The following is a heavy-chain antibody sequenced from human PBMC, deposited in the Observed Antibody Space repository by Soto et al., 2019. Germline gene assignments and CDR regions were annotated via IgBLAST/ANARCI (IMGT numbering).Heavy chain of an antibody. CDR1: GYSFTSYW. D-gene: IGHD3-9*01. V-gene: IGHV5-51*01. CDR2: IYPGDSDT. J-gene: IGHJ3*02. Sequence: PGESLKISCKGSGYSFTSYWIGWVRQMPGKGLEWMGIIYPGDSDTRYSPSFQGQVTISADKSISTAYLQWSSLKASDTAMYYCAIISHEIDYYDILTGNDAFDIWGQGTMVTVSS. CDR3: AIISHEIDYYDILTGNDAFDI.